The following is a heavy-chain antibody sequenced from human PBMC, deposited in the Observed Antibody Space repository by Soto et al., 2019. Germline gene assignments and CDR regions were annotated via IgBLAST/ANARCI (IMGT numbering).Heavy chain of an antibody. CDR1: GGSISSYY. D-gene: IGHD3-3*01. J-gene: IGHJ5*02. CDR3: AREYDFWSGYPNWFDP. Sequence: SETLSLTCTVSGGSISSYYWSWIRQPPGKGLEWIGYIYYSGSTNYNPSLKSRVTISVDTSKNQFSLKLSSVTAADTAVYYCAREYDFWSGYPNWFDPWGQGTLVTVSS. V-gene: IGHV4-59*12. CDR2: IYYSGST.